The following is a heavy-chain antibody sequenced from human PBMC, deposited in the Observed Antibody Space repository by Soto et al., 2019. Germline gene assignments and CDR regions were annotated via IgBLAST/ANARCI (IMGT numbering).Heavy chain of an antibody. D-gene: IGHD4-17*01. Sequence: PSETLSLTCAVSGGSISSSNWWSWVRQPPGKGLEWIGEIYHSGSTNYNPSLKSRVTISVDKSKNQFSLKLSSVTAADTAVYYCARDRNGDYGVGWFDPWGQGTLVTVSS. CDR3: ARDRNGDYGVGWFDP. J-gene: IGHJ5*02. V-gene: IGHV4-4*02. CDR2: IYHSGST. CDR1: GGSISSSNW.